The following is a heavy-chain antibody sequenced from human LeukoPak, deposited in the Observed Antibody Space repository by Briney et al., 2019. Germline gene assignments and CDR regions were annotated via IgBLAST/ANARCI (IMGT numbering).Heavy chain of an antibody. CDR3: AGATQWLAHDY. V-gene: IGHV3-53*01. CDR1: GFTVSSY. Sequence: GGSLRLSCAASGFTVSSYMSWVRQAPGKGLEWVSVIYDGGSTNYADSVKGRFTISRDNTKNTLFLQMNSLRAEDTAVYYCAGATQWLAHDYWGQGALVTVSS. CDR2: IYDGGST. J-gene: IGHJ4*02. D-gene: IGHD6-19*01.